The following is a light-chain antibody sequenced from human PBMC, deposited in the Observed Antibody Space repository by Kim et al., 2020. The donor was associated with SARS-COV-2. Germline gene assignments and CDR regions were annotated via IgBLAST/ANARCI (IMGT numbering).Light chain of an antibody. V-gene: IGKV1-39*01. Sequence: SASVGDRVTITCRASQRIASYLRWYQQKPGKAPNLLIYGASSLQSGVPSRFSGSGSGTDFTLTISSLHPEDFATYYCQQTYTSWTFGPGTKVDIK. CDR1: QRIASY. CDR2: GAS. CDR3: QQTYTSWT. J-gene: IGKJ1*01.